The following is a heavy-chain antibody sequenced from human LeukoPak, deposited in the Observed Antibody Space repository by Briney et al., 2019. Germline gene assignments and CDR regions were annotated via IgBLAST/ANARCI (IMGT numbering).Heavy chain of an antibody. CDR1: GFTFSSYS. CDR3: ARDFQSIAARPGFQH. CDR2: ISSSSSYI. V-gene: IGHV3-21*01. D-gene: IGHD6-6*01. J-gene: IGHJ1*01. Sequence: GGSLRLSCAASGFTFSSYSMTWVRQAPGKGLEWVSSISSSSSYIYYADSVKGRFTISRDNAKNSLYLQMNSLRAEDTAVYYCARDFQSIAARPGFQHWGQGTLVTVSA.